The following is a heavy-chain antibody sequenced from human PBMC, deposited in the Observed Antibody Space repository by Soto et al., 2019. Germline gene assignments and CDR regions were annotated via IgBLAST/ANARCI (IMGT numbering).Heavy chain of an antibody. CDR3: ASPPRATVTDNIFDY. Sequence: PGGSLSLSCAASGLTFDNYAMTWVRQAPGKGLEWVSGISGSGRAKNYADSVRGRFTISRDNSKNTLYLQMSSLRAEDTAVYYCASPPRATVTDNIFDYWGQGTLVTVSS. CDR2: ISGSGRAK. J-gene: IGHJ4*02. CDR1: GLTFDNYA. D-gene: IGHD4-17*01. V-gene: IGHV3-23*01.